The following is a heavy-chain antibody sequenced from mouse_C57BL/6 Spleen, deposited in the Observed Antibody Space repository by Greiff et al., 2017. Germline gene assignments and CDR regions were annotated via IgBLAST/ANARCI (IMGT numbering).Heavy chain of an antibody. CDR2: IYPGSGST. D-gene: IGHD1-1*01. Sequence: VQLQQPGAELVKPGASVKMSCKASGYTLTSYWITWVKQRPGQGLEWIGDIYPGSGSTNYNEKFKSKATLTVDTSSSTAYMQLSSLTSEDSAVYYCARSDYGSSYDYWGQGTTLTVSS. CDR3: ARSDYGSSYDY. J-gene: IGHJ2*01. V-gene: IGHV1-55*01. CDR1: GYTLTSYW.